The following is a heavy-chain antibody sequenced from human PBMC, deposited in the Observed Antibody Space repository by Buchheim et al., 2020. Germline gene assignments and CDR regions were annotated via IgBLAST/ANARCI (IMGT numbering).Heavy chain of an antibody. CDR1: GDSISSGDYC. CDR2: LSYSGNT. Sequence: QVQLQESGPGLVKPSQTLSLTCTVSGDSISSGDYCCTWVRQHPGKRLELIGYLSYSGNTYYNPSLKSRVTISVDTSKNPFSLKLSSVTAADTAVYYCARRSTSGNFDYWGQGTL. D-gene: IGHD6-13*01. J-gene: IGHJ4*02. V-gene: IGHV4-31*03. CDR3: ARRSTSGNFDY.